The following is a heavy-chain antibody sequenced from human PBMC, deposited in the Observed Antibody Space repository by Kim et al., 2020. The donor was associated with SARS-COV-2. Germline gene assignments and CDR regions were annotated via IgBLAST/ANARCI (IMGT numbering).Heavy chain of an antibody. Sequence: SETLSLTCTVSGGSISSSSYYWGWIRQPPGKGLEWIGSIYYSGSTYYNPALKSRVTISVDTSKNQFSLKLSSVTAADTAVYYCARPPSTISYRDAFDIWGKGTMVTVSS. D-gene: IGHD3-9*01. CDR2: IYYSGST. J-gene: IGHJ3*02. CDR3: ARPPSTISYRDAFDI. V-gene: IGHV4-39*01. CDR1: GGSISSSSYY.